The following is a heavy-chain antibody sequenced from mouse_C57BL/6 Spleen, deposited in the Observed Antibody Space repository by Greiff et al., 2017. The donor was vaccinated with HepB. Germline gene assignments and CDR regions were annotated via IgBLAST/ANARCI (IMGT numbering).Heavy chain of an antibody. Sequence: QVQLKESGPELVKPGASVKISCKASGYAFSSSWMNWVKQRPGKGLEWIGRIYPGDGDTNYNGKFKGKATLTADKSSSTAYMQLSSLTSEDSAVYFCARDCPIYYYGSSYDAMDYWGQGTSVTVSS. V-gene: IGHV1-82*01. CDR3: ARDCPIYYYGSSYDAMDY. CDR2: IYPGDGDT. CDR1: GYAFSSSW. J-gene: IGHJ4*01. D-gene: IGHD1-1*01.